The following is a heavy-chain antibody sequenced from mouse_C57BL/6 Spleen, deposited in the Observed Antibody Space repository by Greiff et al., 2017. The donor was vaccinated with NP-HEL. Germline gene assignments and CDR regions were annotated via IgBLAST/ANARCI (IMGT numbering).Heavy chain of an antibody. Sequence: VQVVESGAELVKPGASVKLSCKASGYTFTEYTIHWVKQRSGQGLEWIGWFYPGSGSIKYNEKFKDKATLTADKSSSTVYSELSRLTSEDSAVYFWARHGDYDYDGGYYAIDYWGQGTSVTVSS. V-gene: IGHV1-62-2*01. J-gene: IGHJ4*01. CDR1: GYTFTEYT. D-gene: IGHD2-4*01. CDR3: ARHGDYDYDGGYYAIDY. CDR2: FYPGSGSI.